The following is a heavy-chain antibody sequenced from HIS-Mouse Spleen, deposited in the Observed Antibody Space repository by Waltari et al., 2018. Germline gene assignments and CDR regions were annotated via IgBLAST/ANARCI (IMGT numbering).Heavy chain of an antibody. J-gene: IGHJ4*02. Sequence: QVQLQESGPGLVKPSETLSLTCTVSGGSISSYYWSWIRQPPGKGLEWIGYIYYRGSTNYNPALKSRVTISVDTSKNQFSLKLSSVTAADTAVYYCARLTGVYYFDYWGQGTLVTVSS. CDR2: IYYRGST. V-gene: IGHV4-59*01. CDR1: GGSISSYY. CDR3: ARLTGVYYFDY. D-gene: IGHD7-27*01.